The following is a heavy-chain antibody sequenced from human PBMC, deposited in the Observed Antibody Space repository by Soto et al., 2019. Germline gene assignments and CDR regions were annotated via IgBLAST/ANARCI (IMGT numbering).Heavy chain of an antibody. D-gene: IGHD2-21*02. CDR1: GGSISSSSYY. CDR2: IYYSGST. CDR3: ASSVVVTAIPNAFDI. V-gene: IGHV4-39*01. Sequence: QLQLQESGPGLVKPSETLSLTCTVSGGSISSSSYYWGWIRQPPGKGLEWIGSIYYSGSTYYNPSLKSRVTISVDTSKNQFSLKLSSVTAADTAVYYCASSVVVTAIPNAFDIWGQGTMVTVSS. J-gene: IGHJ3*02.